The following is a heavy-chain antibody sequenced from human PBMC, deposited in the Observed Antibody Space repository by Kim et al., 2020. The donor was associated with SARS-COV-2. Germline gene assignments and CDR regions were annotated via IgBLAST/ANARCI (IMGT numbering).Heavy chain of an antibody. CDR2: SGRSGSPT. J-gene: IGHJ4*02. CDR1: GFTFSSYE. D-gene: IGHD3-10*01. Sequence: GGSLRLSCAASGFTFSSYEMNWVRQAPGKGLEWVSYSGRSGSPTHYADSVKGRFTIYKDNAKNSLVLQMNSLRGEDTAVYYCTTDHSGNYGSGGRGLDYWGQGTLVTVSS. V-gene: IGHV3-48*03. CDR3: TTDHSGNYGSGGRGLDY.